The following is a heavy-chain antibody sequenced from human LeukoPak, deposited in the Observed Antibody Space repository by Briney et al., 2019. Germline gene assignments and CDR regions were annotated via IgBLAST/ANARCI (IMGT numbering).Heavy chain of an antibody. Sequence: SQTLSLTCAISGDSVSSNSAGWNWIRQSPSRGLGWLGKTYYRSTRWYNEYAVSVESRITISPDTSKNQFSLQLNSVTPDDTAMYYCAASRGAVAGDNYFDSWGQGALDTVSS. J-gene: IGHJ5*01. D-gene: IGHD6-19*01. CDR1: GDSVSSNSAG. CDR2: TYYRSTRWYN. V-gene: IGHV6-1*01. CDR3: AASRGAVAGDNYFDS.